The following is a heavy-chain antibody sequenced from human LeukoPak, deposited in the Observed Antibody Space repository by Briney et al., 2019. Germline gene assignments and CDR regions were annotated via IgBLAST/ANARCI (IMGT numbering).Heavy chain of an antibody. CDR1: GYSFTSYW. D-gene: IGHD6-13*01. J-gene: IGHJ4*01. CDR3: ARHEATSLAAAGTEAVY. V-gene: IGHV5-51*01. Sequence: GESLKISCKGSGYSFTSYWIGWVRQMPGKGLEWMGVIYPGDSDTRYSPSFEGEVTISADKSISTAYLQWSSLKASDTAMYYCARHEATSLAAAGTEAVYWGHLTLVTVSS. CDR2: IYPGDSDT.